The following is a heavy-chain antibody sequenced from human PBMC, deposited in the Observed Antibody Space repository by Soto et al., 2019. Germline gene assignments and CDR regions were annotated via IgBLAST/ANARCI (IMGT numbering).Heavy chain of an antibody. CDR1: GYLFTEND. V-gene: IGHV1-8*01. J-gene: IGHJ4*01. CDR3: VRAPLDYYSADYFDT. D-gene: IGHD3-10*01. Sequence: ASVKVSCKASGYLFTENDINWVRQATGQGPEWMGWMNPKSGNTGYAQKFQGRVSMTRDNSKTTAYMELSSLGSEDTAVYYCVRAPLDYYSADYFDTWGHGTQVTVS. CDR2: MNPKSGNT.